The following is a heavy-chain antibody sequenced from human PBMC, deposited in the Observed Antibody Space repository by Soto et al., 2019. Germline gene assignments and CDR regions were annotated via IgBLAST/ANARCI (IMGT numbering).Heavy chain of an antibody. CDR1: GFTFSSYA. J-gene: IGHJ6*03. V-gene: IGHV3-23*01. D-gene: IGHD2-15*01. Sequence: EVQLLESGGGLVQPGGSLRLSCAASGFTFSSYAMSWVRQAPGKGLEWVSTITGSGGSTYYADSVKGRFTISRDNSKNTLCLQMNSLRGEDTAVYYCAKGGGPNYYYYMDVWGIGTTVSVSS. CDR2: ITGSGGST. CDR3: AKGGGPNYYYYMDV.